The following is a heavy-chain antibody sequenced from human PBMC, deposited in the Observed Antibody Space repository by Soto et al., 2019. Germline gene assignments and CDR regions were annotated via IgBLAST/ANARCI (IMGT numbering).Heavy chain of an antibody. CDR1: GFTFSTDG. CDR3: AKEVHYGAIDY. CDR2: ISYDGSYK. D-gene: IGHD4-17*01. Sequence: QVQLVESGGGVVQPGRSLRLSCAASGFTFSTDGMHWVRQAPGKGLEWVAVISYDGSYKYYADSVKGRFAISRDNSKNTLYLQMNTPRAEDTAVYYCAKEVHYGAIDYWGQGTLVTVSS. J-gene: IGHJ4*02. V-gene: IGHV3-30*18.